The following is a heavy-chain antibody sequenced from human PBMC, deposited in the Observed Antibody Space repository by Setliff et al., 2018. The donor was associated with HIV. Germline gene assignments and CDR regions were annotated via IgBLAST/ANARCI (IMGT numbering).Heavy chain of an antibody. D-gene: IGHD1-7*01. J-gene: IGHJ4*02. Sequence: SETLSLTCTVSGASVNSNNYYWGWIRQPPGKGLEWIASIYYSGTTYYNPSLKSRVTISVDTSKNQFSLKLNSVTAADTAVYYCARHGTWNSQRFHFDYWGQGTPVTVSS. V-gene: IGHV4-39*01. CDR1: GASVNSNNYY. CDR3: ARHGTWNSQRFHFDY. CDR2: IYYSGTT.